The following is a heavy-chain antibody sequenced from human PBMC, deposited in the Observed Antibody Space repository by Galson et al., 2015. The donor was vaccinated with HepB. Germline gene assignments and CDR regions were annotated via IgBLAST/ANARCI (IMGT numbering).Heavy chain of an antibody. J-gene: IGHJ4*02. CDR3: ATGEYTGSRSY. V-gene: IGHV3-30*02. CDR2: IRYDASNK. D-gene: IGHD1-26*01. Sequence: SLRLSCAASGFTFSTYGMHWVCQAPGKGLEWVSFIRYDASNKYYADSVKGRFTISRDNSKNTLYLQMNSLRAEDTALYYCATGEYTGSRSYWGQGTLVTVSS. CDR1: GFTFSTYG.